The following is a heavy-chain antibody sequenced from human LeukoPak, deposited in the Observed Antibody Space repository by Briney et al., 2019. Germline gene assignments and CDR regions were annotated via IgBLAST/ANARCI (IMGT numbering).Heavy chain of an antibody. CDR2: IGSGSST. CDR1: RFTFTNYA. V-gene: IGHV3-23*01. CDR3: AKAPVRGAVTGY. Sequence: PGGSLRLSCAASRFTFTNYAMSWVRQAPGKGLEWASTIGSGSSTYYADSVKGRFTISRDNSKNTLYLQMNSLRAEDTAVYYCAKAPVRGAVTGYWGQGTLVTVSS. J-gene: IGHJ4*02. D-gene: IGHD2-21*02.